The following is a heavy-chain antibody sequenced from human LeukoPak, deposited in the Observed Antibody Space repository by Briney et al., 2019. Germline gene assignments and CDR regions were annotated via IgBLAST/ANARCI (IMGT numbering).Heavy chain of an antibody. CDR3: ARGGPPGYYYDYYMDV. J-gene: IGHJ6*03. Sequence: PSETLSLTCTVSGGSISSSTYHWGWIRQPPGKGLEWIGSFYYSGSTYYNPSLKSRVTISLDTSKNQFSLRLSSVTAADTAVYFCARGGPPGYYYDYYMDVWGKGTTVTISS. CDR1: GGSISSSTYH. V-gene: IGHV4-39*07. CDR2: FYYSGST.